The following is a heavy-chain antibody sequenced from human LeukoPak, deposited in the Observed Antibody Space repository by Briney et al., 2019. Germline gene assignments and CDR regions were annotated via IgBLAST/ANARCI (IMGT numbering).Heavy chain of an antibody. CDR3: ARVSVRGAFDI. V-gene: IGHV3-7*01. J-gene: IGHJ3*02. CDR2: IKQDGSEK. Sequence: PGGSLRLSCAASGFTFSSYWMSWVRQAPGKGLEWVANIKQDGSEKYYVDSVKGRSTISRDNAKNSLYLQMNSLRAEDTAVYYCARVSVRGAFDIWGQGTMVTVSS. D-gene: IGHD3-10*01. CDR1: GFTFSSYW.